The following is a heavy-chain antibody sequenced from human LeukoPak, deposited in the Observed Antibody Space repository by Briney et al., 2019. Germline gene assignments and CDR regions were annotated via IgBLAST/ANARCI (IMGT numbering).Heavy chain of an antibody. CDR3: AKAGGRGWSNWFDP. J-gene: IGHJ5*02. CDR2: ISAGGSST. CDR1: GFPFSNFA. D-gene: IGHD6-19*01. Sequence: PGGSLRLSCAASGFPFSNFAMTWIRQAPGKGLEWISLISAGGSSTFDADSMRGRFTISRDNYKNTLYLQMNSLRVEDTAVYYCAKAGGRGWSNWFDPWGQRTQVTVSS. V-gene: IGHV3-23*01.